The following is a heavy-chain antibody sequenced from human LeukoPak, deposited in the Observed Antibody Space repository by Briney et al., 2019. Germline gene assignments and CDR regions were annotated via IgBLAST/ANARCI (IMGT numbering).Heavy chain of an antibody. CDR3: ARGLRYLDWLSHNWFDP. J-gene: IGHJ5*02. CDR2: IYYSGST. CDR1: GGSISSYY. Sequence: PSETLSLTCTVSGGSISSYYWSWIRQPPGKGLEWIGYIYYSGSTNYNPSLKSRVTISVDTSKNQFSLKLSSVTAADTAVYYCARGLRYLDWLSHNWFDPWGQGTLVTVSS. V-gene: IGHV4-59*08. D-gene: IGHD3-9*01.